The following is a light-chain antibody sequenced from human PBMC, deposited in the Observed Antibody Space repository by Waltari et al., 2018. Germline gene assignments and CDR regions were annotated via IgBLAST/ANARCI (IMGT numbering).Light chain of an antibody. J-gene: IGLJ1*01. CDR1: SNDVGGYGY. CDR3: SSHTSTVPHV. Sequence: QSALTQPASVSGSPGQSITISCPGTSNDVGGYGYVPWYQQYPGKAPKLIIYEVSYRPSGISTRFSGSKSGNTASLTISGLQADDEADYYCSSHTSTVPHVFGTGTRVTVV. V-gene: IGLV2-14*01. CDR2: EVS.